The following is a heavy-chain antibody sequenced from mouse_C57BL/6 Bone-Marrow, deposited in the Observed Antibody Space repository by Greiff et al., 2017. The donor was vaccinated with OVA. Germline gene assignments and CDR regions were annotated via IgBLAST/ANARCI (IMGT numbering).Heavy chain of an antibody. D-gene: IGHD1-1*01. V-gene: IGHV3-4*01. Sequence: EVQLQQSGPALVKPSQTVSLTCTVTGYSITNGNHWWNWIRPVSGSKLEWIGYISSSGSTDSNPSLKSRISITRDTSKNQLFLQLNSVTTEDIATYYCAFDYYGSSYRVFDYWGKGTTLTVSS. CDR1: GYSITNGNHW. J-gene: IGHJ2*01. CDR3: AFDYYGSSYRVFDY. CDR2: ISSSGST.